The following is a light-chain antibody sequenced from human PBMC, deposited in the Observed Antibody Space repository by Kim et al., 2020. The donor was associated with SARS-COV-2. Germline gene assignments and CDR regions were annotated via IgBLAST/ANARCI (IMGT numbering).Light chain of an antibody. Sequence: EVMMTQSPATLSVSPGETATLSCRASQSVNTNFAWYQQKPGQAPRLLIYGVSTRASGVPARFSGSGSGTEFTLTISSLQSEDFAVYYCQQFNNWPLYSFGQGTKLEI. V-gene: IGKV3-15*01. CDR1: QSVNTN. CDR2: GVS. CDR3: QQFNNWPLYS. J-gene: IGKJ2*03.